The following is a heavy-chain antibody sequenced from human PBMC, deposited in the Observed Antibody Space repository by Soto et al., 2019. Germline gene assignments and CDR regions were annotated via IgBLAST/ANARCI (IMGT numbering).Heavy chain of an antibody. CDR2: ISGTGDST. CDR3: AKDNFVRFLEWSPPDAFDI. Sequence: GGSLRLSCAASGFTFSSYVMSWVRQAPGKELEWVSAISGTGDSTYYADSVKGRFTISRDNSKNTLYLQMNSLRAEDTAVYYCAKDNFVRFLEWSPPDAFDIWGQGTRVTVSS. V-gene: IGHV3-23*01. J-gene: IGHJ3*02. CDR1: GFTFSSYV. D-gene: IGHD3-3*01.